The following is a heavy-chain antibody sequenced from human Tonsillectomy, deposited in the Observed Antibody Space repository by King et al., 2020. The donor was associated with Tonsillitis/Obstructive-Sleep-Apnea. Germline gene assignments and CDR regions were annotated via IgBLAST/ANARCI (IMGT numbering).Heavy chain of an antibody. Sequence: VQLVESGGGVVQPGRSLRLSCAASGFTFSSYGMHWVRQAPGKGLEWVAVIWYDGSNKYYADSVKGRFTISRDNSKNTLYLQMNSLRAEDTAVYYCASSLGYCSSTSCDIMRHDAFDIWGQGTMVTVSS. D-gene: IGHD2-2*01. CDR2: IWYDGSNK. CDR3: ASSLGYCSSTSCDIMRHDAFDI. CDR1: GFTFSSYG. J-gene: IGHJ3*02. V-gene: IGHV3-33*01.